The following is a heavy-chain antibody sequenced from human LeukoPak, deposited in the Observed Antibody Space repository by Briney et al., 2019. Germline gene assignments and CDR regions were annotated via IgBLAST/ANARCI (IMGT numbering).Heavy chain of an antibody. J-gene: IGHJ4*02. Sequence: PGGSLRLSCAASGFTFSSYSMSWVRQAPGKGLEWVSAISGSGGSTYYADSVKGRFTISRDNSKNSLYLQMNSLRAEDTAVYYCAKNPTTARSPDYWGQGTLVTASS. D-gene: IGHD4-11*01. CDR2: ISGSGGST. CDR3: AKNPTTARSPDY. CDR1: GFTFSSYS. V-gene: IGHV3-23*01.